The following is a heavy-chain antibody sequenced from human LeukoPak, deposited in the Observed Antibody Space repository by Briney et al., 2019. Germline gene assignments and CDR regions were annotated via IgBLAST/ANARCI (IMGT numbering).Heavy chain of an antibody. CDR3: ASSVVAAIDY. Sequence: GGSLILSCAASGFTFSDYWMHWVRQAPGKGLVWVSRIKSDGSSRNYPDSVKGRVTISRDNAKNTLYLQMNSLRPEDTAVYFCASSVVAAIDYWGQGTLVTVSS. CDR2: IKSDGSSR. D-gene: IGHD2-15*01. J-gene: IGHJ4*02. V-gene: IGHV3-74*01. CDR1: GFTFSDYW.